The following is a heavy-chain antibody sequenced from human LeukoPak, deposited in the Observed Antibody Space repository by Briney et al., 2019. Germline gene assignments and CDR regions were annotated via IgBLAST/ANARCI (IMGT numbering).Heavy chain of an antibody. J-gene: IGHJ4*02. V-gene: IGHV1-2*02. CDR3: VNYPEGYSGSSFDY. D-gene: IGHD1-26*01. CDR2: INPNSGGT. CDR1: GYTFTGYY. Sequence: GASVKVSCKASGYTFTGYYMHWVRQAPGQGLEWMGWINPNSGGTNYAQKFQGRVTMTRDTSISTAYMELSRLRSDDTAVYYCVNYPEGYSGSSFDYWGQGTLVTVSS.